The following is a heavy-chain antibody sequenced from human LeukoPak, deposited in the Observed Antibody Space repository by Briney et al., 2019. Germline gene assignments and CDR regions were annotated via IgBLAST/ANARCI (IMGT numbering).Heavy chain of an antibody. J-gene: IGHJ5*02. V-gene: IGHV1-18*01. CDR2: ISAYNGNA. Sequence: GASVKVSCKASGYTFTSYGISWVRQAPGQGLEWMGWISAYNGNANYAQKIQGRLTMTTDTSTSTAYMELRSLRSDDTAVYYCARGPSSSWYQYNWFDPWGQGTLVTVSS. D-gene: IGHD6-13*01. CDR3: ARGPSSSWYQYNWFDP. CDR1: GYTFTSYG.